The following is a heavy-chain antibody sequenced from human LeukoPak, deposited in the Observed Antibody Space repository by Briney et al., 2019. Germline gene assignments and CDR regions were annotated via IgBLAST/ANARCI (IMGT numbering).Heavy chain of an antibody. CDR3: ARGRYYDSGGYYLNDAFDI. J-gene: IGHJ3*02. Sequence: KPSETLSLTCTVSGGSISTYYWSWIRQPPGKGLEWIRYSYYSGSTNYNPSLKSRGTISVDTSKNQFSLKLSSVAPADTAVYYCARGRYYDSGGYYLNDAFDIWGQGTMVTVSS. D-gene: IGHD3-22*01. CDR2: SYYSGST. V-gene: IGHV4-59*01. CDR1: GGSISTYY.